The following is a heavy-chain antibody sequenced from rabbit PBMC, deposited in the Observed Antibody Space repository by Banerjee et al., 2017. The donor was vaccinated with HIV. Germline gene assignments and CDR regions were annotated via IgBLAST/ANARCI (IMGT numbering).Heavy chain of an antibody. V-gene: IGHV1S40*01. CDR2: INTSTGNT. D-gene: IGHD4-1*01. CDR3: ATGGSSGWGAGDL. Sequence: QSLEESGGDLVKPEGSLTLTCTASGFSFSNKGVMCWVRQAPGKGLEWIACINTSTGNTVYATWAKGRFTISKASWTTVTLQMTSLTVADTATYFCATGGSSGWGAGDLWGQGTLVTVS. CDR1: GFSFSNKGV. J-gene: IGHJ4*01.